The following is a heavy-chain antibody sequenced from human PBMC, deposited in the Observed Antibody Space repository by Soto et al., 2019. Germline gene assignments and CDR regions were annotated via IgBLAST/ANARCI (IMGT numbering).Heavy chain of an antibody. CDR3: ARGRAPAGTPYVGYYFDY. J-gene: IGHJ4*02. CDR1: GGSFSGYY. D-gene: IGHD6-13*01. CDR2: INHSGST. Sequence: SETLSLTCAVYGGSFSGYYWSWIRQPPGKGLEWIGEINHSGSTNYNPSLKSRVTISVDTSKNQFSLKLSSVTAADTAVYYCARGRAPAGTPYVGYYFDYWGQGTLVTVSS. V-gene: IGHV4-34*01.